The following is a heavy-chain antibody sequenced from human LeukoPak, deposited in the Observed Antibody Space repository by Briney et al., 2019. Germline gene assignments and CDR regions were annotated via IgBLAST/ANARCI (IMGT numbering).Heavy chain of an antibody. D-gene: IGHD2-15*01. V-gene: IGHV3-48*02. CDR2: ISSSSSTL. CDR1: GFTFSSYS. J-gene: IGHJ3*02. Sequence: GGSRRLSCAASGFTFSSYSMSWVRQAPGKGLEWVAYISSSSSTLHYADPVKGRFTISRDNAKNSLYLQMNSLRDEDTAVYYCARDYRCSGGSCYGGAFDIWGQGTMVTVSS. CDR3: ARDYRCSGGSCYGGAFDI.